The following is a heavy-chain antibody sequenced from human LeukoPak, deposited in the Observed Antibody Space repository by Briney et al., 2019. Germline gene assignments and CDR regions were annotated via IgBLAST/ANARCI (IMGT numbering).Heavy chain of an antibody. D-gene: IGHD6-13*01. CDR2: IIPIFGTA. J-gene: IGHJ4*02. Sequence: GSSVKVSCKASGGTFSSYAISWVRQAPGQGLEWMGGIIPIFGTANYAQKFQGRVTITTDESTSTAYMELSSLRSEDTAVYYCIGGYSSSWPFNFDYWGQGTLVTVSS. V-gene: IGHV1-69*05. CDR1: GGTFSSYA. CDR3: IGGYSSSWPFNFDY.